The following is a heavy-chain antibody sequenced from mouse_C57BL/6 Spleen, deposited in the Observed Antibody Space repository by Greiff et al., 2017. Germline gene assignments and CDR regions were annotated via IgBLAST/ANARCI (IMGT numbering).Heavy chain of an antibody. CDR3: ARPYSHEEDAMDY. J-gene: IGHJ4*01. D-gene: IGHD2-10*01. CDR2: ISSGGSYT. CDR1: GFTFSSYG. V-gene: IGHV5-6*01. Sequence: EVKLVESGGDLVQPGGSLKLSCAASGFTFSSYGMSWVRQTPDKRLEWVATISSGGSYTYYPDSVKGRFTISRDNAKNTLYQQMSSLKSEDTAMDYCARPYSHEEDAMDYWGQGTSVTVSS.